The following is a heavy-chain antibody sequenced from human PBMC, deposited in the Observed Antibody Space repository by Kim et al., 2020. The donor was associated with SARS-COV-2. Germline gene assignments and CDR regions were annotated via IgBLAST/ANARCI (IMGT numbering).Heavy chain of an antibody. J-gene: IGHJ6*01. D-gene: IGHD3-10*01. Sequence: VKGRFTISRDNAKNTQYLQMNSLRAEETAVYYCARGMVRERKYYYYGMDVWAQGTTVTVSS. CDR3: ARGMVRERKYYYYGMDV. V-gene: IGHV3-74*01.